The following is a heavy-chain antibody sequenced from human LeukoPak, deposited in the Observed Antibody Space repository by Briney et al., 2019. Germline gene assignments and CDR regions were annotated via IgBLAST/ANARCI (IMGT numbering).Heavy chain of an antibody. Sequence: SETLSLTCTVSGGSISSSSYYWGWIRQPPGKGLEWIGSIYYSGSTYYNPSLKSRVAISLDTSKNQFSLKLSSVTAADTAVYYCASSPEWELLLSFDYWGQGTLVTVSS. CDR2: IYYSGST. CDR3: ASSPEWELLLSFDY. D-gene: IGHD1-26*01. V-gene: IGHV4-39*07. CDR1: GGSISSSSYY. J-gene: IGHJ4*02.